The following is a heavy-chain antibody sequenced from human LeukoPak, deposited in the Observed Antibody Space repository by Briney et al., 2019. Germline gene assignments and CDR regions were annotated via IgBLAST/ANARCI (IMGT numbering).Heavy chain of an antibody. J-gene: IGHJ6*02. V-gene: IGHV4-59*01. Sequence: SETLSLTCTVSGGSLRSFYRSWLRQPPAKELEWIGYIYYGWSNNYNPPLKSRVSISVDTSRNQFSLKLRSVTAADTAVYYCARTDYADYEAFRYYYGLDVWGQGTTVTVSS. D-gene: IGHD4-17*01. CDR1: GGSLRSFY. CDR3: ARTDYADYEAFRYYYGLDV. CDR2: IYYGWSN.